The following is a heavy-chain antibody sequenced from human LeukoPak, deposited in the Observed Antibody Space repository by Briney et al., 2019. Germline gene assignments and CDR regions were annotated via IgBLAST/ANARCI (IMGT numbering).Heavy chain of an antibody. D-gene: IGHD6-19*01. Sequence: ASVKVSCNASGYTFTSYYMHWVRQAPGQGLEWMGIINPSGGSTSYAQKFQGRVTMTRDTSTSTVYMELSSLRSEDTAVYYCARDLSSGWYFDYWGQGTLVTVSS. J-gene: IGHJ4*02. CDR1: GYTFTSYY. CDR2: INPSGGST. V-gene: IGHV1-46*01. CDR3: ARDLSSGWYFDY.